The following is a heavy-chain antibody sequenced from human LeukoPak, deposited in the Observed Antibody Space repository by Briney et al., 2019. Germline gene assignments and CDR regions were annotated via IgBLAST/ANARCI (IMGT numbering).Heavy chain of an antibody. J-gene: IGHJ4*02. CDR1: GYTFTVSY. Sequence: GASVKASCKASGYTFTVSYMHWVRQAPGQGPEWMGWIDPNSGNTNYAQNFQGRVTLTRDTPTSTAYMELSSLTSDDTAVYYCARDVSRTYYWGQGTRVTVSS. CDR3: ARDVSRTYY. D-gene: IGHD1/OR15-1a*01. CDR2: IDPNSGNT. V-gene: IGHV1-2*02.